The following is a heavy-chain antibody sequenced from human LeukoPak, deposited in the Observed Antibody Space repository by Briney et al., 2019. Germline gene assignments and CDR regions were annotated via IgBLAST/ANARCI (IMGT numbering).Heavy chain of an antibody. Sequence: QAGGSLRLSCAASGFTFSSYGMHWVRQAPGKGLEWVAVIWYDGSNKYYADSVKGRFTISRDNSKNTLYLQMNSLRAEDTAVYYCARIAAAGKIVGAFDIWGQGTMVTVSS. J-gene: IGHJ3*02. V-gene: IGHV3-33*08. D-gene: IGHD6-13*01. CDR1: GFTFSSYG. CDR3: ARIAAAGKIVGAFDI. CDR2: IWYDGSNK.